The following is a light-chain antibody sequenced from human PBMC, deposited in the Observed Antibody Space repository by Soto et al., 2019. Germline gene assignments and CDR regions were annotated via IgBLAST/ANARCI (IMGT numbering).Light chain of an antibody. CDR1: QSVNRY. CDR2: SAS. V-gene: IGKV1-39*01. J-gene: IGKJ1*01. Sequence: DIQMTQSPSSLSASVGDRVTITCRASQSVNRYLNWYQQKPGKAPKLLISSASSLQGGVPSRFSGSGSGTEFSLTIDCLQPDDLDTYFCQQSDTTPWAFGQGTKVEI. CDR3: QQSDTTPWA.